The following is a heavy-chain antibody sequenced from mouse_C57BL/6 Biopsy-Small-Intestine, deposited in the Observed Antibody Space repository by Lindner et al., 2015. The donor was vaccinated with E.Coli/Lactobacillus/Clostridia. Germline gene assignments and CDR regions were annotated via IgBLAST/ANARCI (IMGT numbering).Heavy chain of an antibody. D-gene: IGHD1-1*01. V-gene: IGHV1-54*01. Sequence: VQLQESGAELVRPGTSVKVSCKASGYAFSNYLIEWVKQRPGQGLEWIGVINPGSGGTSYNEKFKGKATLTADKSSSTAYMQLSSLTSEDSAVYFCARYPYYYGSSFDYWGQGTTLTVSS. CDR1: GYAFSNYL. CDR3: ARYPYYYGSSFDY. J-gene: IGHJ2*01. CDR2: INPGSGGT.